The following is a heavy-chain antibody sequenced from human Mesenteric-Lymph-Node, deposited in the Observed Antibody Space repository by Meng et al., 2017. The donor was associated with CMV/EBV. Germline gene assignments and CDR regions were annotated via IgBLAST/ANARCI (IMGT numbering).Heavy chain of an antibody. CDR2: INTDGRNI. V-gene: IGHV3-74*03. CDR3: ARGRIIFDY. CDR1: GFSFSNSW. J-gene: IGHJ4*02. Sequence: GESLKISCVVSGFSFSNSWMHWIRQAPGKGLVWVSHINTDGRNIKYADSVKDRFTITRDNAKNTLYLQMNRLTAEDTALYYCARGRIIFDYWGQGALVTSPQ.